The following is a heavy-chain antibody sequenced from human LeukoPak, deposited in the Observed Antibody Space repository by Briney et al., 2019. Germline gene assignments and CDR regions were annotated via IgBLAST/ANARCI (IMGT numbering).Heavy chain of an antibody. CDR1: GYTFPSDE. CDR2: MNPNSGNT. Sequence: ASVNVSCKASGYTFPSDEINWVRQATGQGREWMGWMNPNSGNTGSAQRFQGRVTMTRNTSASTAYMELSTLRSDDTAVYYCTRGRDVVVVTAYYWGQGTLVTVSS. D-gene: IGHD2-15*01. CDR3: TRGRDVVVVTAYY. J-gene: IGHJ4*02. V-gene: IGHV1-8*01.